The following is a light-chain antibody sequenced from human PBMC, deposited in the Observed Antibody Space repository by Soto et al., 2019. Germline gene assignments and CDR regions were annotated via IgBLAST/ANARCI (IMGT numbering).Light chain of an antibody. J-gene: IGLJ2*01. CDR2: SND. CDR1: SSNIGRNT. Sequence: QSVVTQPPSASGTPGQRVTIACSGSSSNIGRNTVHWYQQLPGTTPKLLIYSNDQRPSGVPDRFSGSKSDSSASLAISGLQSEDEADYYCAAWDDSLNGVVFCGGTKVTVL. CDR3: AAWDDSLNGVV. V-gene: IGLV1-44*01.